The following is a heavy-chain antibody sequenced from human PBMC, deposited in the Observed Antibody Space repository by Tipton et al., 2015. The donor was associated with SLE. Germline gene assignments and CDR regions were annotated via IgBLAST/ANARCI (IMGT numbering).Heavy chain of an antibody. CDR2: MNPSDGTK. J-gene: IGHJ3*02. CDR3: ARGYYEGWDAADI. Sequence: QLVQSGADMKRPGASVKISCQASGYSFNLHYIHWVRQAPGQGLEWMGIMNPSDGTKNYAQKFQGRIIMTRDTSTSTVYMEMSGLRPGDTAVYYCARGYYEGWDAADIWGQGTMVIVS. CDR1: GYSFNLHY. D-gene: IGHD3-22*01. V-gene: IGHV1-46*02.